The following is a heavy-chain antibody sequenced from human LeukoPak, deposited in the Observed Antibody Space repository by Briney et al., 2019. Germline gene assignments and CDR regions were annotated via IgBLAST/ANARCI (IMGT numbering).Heavy chain of an antibody. V-gene: IGHV3-30*01. CDR1: GFTFSSYA. CDR2: ISYDGSNK. CDR3: ARELMICWFDP. J-gene: IGHJ5*02. D-gene: IGHD3-22*01. Sequence: GGSLRLSCAASGFTFSSYAMHWVRQAPGKGLEWVAVISYDGSNKYYADSVKGRFTISRDNSKNTLYLQMNSLRAEDTAVYYCARELMICWFDPWGQGTLVTVSS.